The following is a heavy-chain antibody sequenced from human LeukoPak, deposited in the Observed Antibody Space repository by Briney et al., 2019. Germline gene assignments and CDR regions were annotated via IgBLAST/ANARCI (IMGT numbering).Heavy chain of an antibody. CDR1: GDSVSSNTAS. CDR2: TYYRSKWYN. V-gene: IGHV6-1*01. Sequence: SQTLSLTCAISGDSVSSNTASWNWITQSPSRGLEWLGRTYYRSKWYNDYALSVKSRIPLNPDTSKNQFSLQLNSVTPEDTAVYYCARGTLYATSWSFDYWGQGTLVSVSS. CDR3: ARGTLYATSWSFDY. J-gene: IGHJ4*02. D-gene: IGHD2-2*01.